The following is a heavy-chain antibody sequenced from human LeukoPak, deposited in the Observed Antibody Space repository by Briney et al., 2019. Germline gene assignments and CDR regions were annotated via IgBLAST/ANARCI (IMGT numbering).Heavy chain of an antibody. D-gene: IGHD3-22*01. V-gene: IGHV3-23*01. J-gene: IGHJ4*02. Sequence: GGSLRLSCAASRFSFGTYAMTWVRQAPGHGLECVSTVSGSGGNTYYTDSVKGRFTISRDNSKNTLFLQMSSLRAEDTTLYYCTEGGVVSAFGYWGQGVLVTVSS. CDR1: RFSFGTYA. CDR3: TEGGVVSAFGY. CDR2: VSGSGGNT.